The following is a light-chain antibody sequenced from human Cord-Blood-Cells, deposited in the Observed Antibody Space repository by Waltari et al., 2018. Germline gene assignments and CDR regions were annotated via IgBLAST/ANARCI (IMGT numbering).Light chain of an antibody. V-gene: IGKV3D-20*01. CDR1: QSVSSRY. CDR2: DAS. J-gene: IGKJ5*01. Sequence: EIVLTQSPATLSLSPGERATLSCGASQSVSSRYLAWYQQKPGLAPRLLIYDASSRATGSPDMFSGSGSGTDFTLTISRLEPEDFAVYYCQQYGSSPRITFGQGTRLEIK. CDR3: QQYGSSPRIT.